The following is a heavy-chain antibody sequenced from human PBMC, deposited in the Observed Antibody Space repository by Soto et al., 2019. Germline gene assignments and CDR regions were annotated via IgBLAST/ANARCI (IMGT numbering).Heavy chain of an antibody. Sequence: QVQLVQSGAEVKKPGSSVKVSCKASGGTFSSYAISWVRQAPGQGLEWMGGIIPIFGPANYAQKFQGRVTITADESTSTAYRALSSLRSEDTAVYYCARSGYSYGLFDYWGQVTLVTFSS. V-gene: IGHV1-69*01. J-gene: IGHJ4*02. CDR3: ARSGYSYGLFDY. D-gene: IGHD5-18*01. CDR2: IIPIFGPA. CDR1: GGTFSSYA.